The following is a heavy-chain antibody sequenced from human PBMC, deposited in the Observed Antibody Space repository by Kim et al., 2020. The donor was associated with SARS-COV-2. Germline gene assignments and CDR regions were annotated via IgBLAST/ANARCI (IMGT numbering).Heavy chain of an antibody. D-gene: IGHD3-16*02. V-gene: IGHV3-11*01. J-gene: IGHJ6*02. Sequence: AESRKGRFTNSRDIAKHSLYLQMNSLKVEDTAVYYCARGEIYRYYGLDVWGQGTTVTVSS. CDR3: ARGEIYRYYGLDV.